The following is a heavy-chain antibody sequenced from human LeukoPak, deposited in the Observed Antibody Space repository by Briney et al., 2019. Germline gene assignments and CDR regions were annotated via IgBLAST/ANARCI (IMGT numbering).Heavy chain of an antibody. D-gene: IGHD5-18*01. CDR3: AREQPQTDAFDI. CDR2: ISAYNGNT. Sequence: ASVKVSCKASGYTFTSYGISWVRQAPGQGLEWMGWISAYNGNTDYAQKLQGRVTMTTDSSTSTAYMELRSLRSDDTAVYYCAREQPQTDAFDIWGQGTMVTVSS. V-gene: IGHV1-18*01. J-gene: IGHJ3*02. CDR1: GYTFTSYG.